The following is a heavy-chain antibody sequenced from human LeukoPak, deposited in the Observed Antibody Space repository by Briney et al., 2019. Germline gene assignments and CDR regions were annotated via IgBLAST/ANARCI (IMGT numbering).Heavy chain of an antibody. CDR3: ARELPRIGGQTDASDI. CDR2: ISGSGSTI. Sequence: GGSLRLSCAASGFTFSVYEMNWVRQAPGKGLEWVSYISGSGSTIYYADSVKGRFTISRDSAKNTLYLQMNSLRAEDTAVYYCARELPRIGGQTDASDIWGQGTMVTVS. CDR1: GFTFSVYE. V-gene: IGHV3-48*03. J-gene: IGHJ3*02. D-gene: IGHD3-16*01.